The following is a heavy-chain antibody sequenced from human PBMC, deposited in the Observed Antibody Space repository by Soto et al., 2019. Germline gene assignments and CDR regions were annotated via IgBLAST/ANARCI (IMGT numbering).Heavy chain of an antibody. J-gene: IGHJ4*02. CDR2: ISYDGSNK. CDR1: GFTFSSYG. D-gene: IGHD3-10*01. V-gene: IGHV3-30*18. Sequence: QVQLVESGGGVVQPGRSLRLSCAASGFTFSSYGMHWVRQAPGKGLEWVAVISYDGSNKYYADSVKGRFTISRDNSKNTLYLKMNSLRAEDTAVYYCAKDGYYGSGSYGDYWGQGTLVTVSS. CDR3: AKDGYYGSGSYGDY.